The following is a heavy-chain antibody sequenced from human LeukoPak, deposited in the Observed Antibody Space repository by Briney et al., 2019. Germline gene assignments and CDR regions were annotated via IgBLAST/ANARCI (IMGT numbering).Heavy chain of an antibody. CDR3: ARALQQDYYYGMDV. D-gene: IGHD4-11*01. CDR2: IYYSGST. J-gene: IGHJ6*02. V-gene: IGHV4-31*03. Sequence: SETLSLTCTVSGGSISSGGYYWSWIRQHPGKGLEWLGYIYYSGSTYYNPSLKSRVTISVDTSKNQFSLKLSSVTAADTAVYYCARALQQDYYYGMDVWGQGTTVTVSS. CDR1: GGSISSGGYY.